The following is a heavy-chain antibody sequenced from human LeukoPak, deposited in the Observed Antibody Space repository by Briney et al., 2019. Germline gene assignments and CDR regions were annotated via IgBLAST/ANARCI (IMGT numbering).Heavy chain of an antibody. V-gene: IGHV4-59*08. J-gene: IGHJ5*02. CDR1: SAAISRSY. CDR3: ARLPEGGYATSLGWLDP. CDR2: ISYSGVS. Sequence: PSETLSLTCTVPSAAISRSYWIWIRQTPGKGLEWIGYISYSGVSTYNPSLGSRVTISRDTSKNEVSLNLSSVTAADMAVYFCARLPEGGYATSLGWLDPWGQGTRVTVSS. D-gene: IGHD5-24*01.